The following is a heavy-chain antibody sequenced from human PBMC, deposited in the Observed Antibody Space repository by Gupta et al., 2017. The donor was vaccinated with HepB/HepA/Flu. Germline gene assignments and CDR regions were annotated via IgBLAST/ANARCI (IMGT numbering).Heavy chain of an antibody. J-gene: IGHJ5*02. CDR2: INPKSGGT. CDR1: GYTFTDYY. Sequence: QVQLVQSGAEVKKPGASVKVSCTTSGYTFTDYYIHWVRQAPGQGLEWMGWINPKSGGTDYAQKFQGRVIMTRDTSITTAFMEVHRLTSDDTAVYYCARDGHANSVWFDPWGQGTLVTVSS. D-gene: IGHD4/OR15-4a*01. V-gene: IGHV1-2*02. CDR3: ARDGHANSVWFDP.